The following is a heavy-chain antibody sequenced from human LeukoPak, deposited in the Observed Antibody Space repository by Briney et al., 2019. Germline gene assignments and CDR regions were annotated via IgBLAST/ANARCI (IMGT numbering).Heavy chain of an antibody. Sequence: GGSLRLSCAASGFTFSSYGMHWVRQAPGKGLEWVAVIWYGGSNKYYADSVKGRFTISRDNSKNTLYLQMSSLRAEDTAVYYCARSSRDGYNYFDYWGQGTLVTVSS. V-gene: IGHV3-33*08. CDR1: GFTFSSYG. CDR2: IWYGGSNK. CDR3: ARSSRDGYNYFDY. J-gene: IGHJ4*02. D-gene: IGHD5-24*01.